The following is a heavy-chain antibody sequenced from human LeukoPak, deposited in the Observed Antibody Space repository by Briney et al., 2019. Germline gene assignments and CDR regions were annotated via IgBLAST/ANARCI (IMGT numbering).Heavy chain of an antibody. CDR1: GYTFTGYY. Sequence: ASVKVSCKASGYTFTGYYMHWVRQAPGQGVEWMGWINPNSGGTNYGQKFQGRVTMTRDASISTAYMELSRLRSDDTAVYYCARGGWLQEFDYWGQGTLVTVSS. CDR2: INPNSGGT. V-gene: IGHV1-2*02. J-gene: IGHJ4*02. CDR3: ARGGWLQEFDY. D-gene: IGHD5-24*01.